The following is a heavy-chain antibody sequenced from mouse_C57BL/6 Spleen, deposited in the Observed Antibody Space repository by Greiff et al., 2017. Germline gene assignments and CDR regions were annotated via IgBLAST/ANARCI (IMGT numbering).Heavy chain of an antibody. J-gene: IGHJ3*01. CDR2: ISSGSSTI. CDR3: ARPGLYGYDAFAY. CDR1: GFTFSDYG. D-gene: IGHD2-2*01. V-gene: IGHV5-17*01. Sequence: EVQLQQSGGGLVKPGGSLKLSCAASGFTFSDYGMHWVRQAPETGLEWVAYISSGSSTIYYADTVKGRFTFSRDHAKNTLFLQMTSLRSEDTAMYYCARPGLYGYDAFAYWGQGTLVTVSA.